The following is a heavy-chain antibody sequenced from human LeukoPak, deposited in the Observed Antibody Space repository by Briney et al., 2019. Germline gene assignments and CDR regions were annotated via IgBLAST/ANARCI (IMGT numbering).Heavy chain of an antibody. CDR1: GFTFDDYA. J-gene: IGHJ3*02. D-gene: IGHD3-22*01. CDR2: ISWNSGSI. Sequence: PGGSLRLSCAASGFTFDDYAMHWVRQAPGKGLEWVSGISWNSGSIGYADSVKGRFTISRDNAKNSLYLQMNSLRDEDTAVYYCARDKERYYDEQDAFDIWGQGTMVTVSS. V-gene: IGHV3-9*01. CDR3: ARDKERYYDEQDAFDI.